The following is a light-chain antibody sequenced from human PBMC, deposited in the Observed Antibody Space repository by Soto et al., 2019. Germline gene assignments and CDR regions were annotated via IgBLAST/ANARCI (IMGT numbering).Light chain of an antibody. Sequence: QSALTQPASVSGSAGQSIAISCTGSSSDIGIYKYVSWYQQHPGKVPKLIIYEVTNRPSGVSNRFSGSKSGNTASLTISGLQAEDEADYYCSSYTTSSTRVFGPGTKLTVL. V-gene: IGLV2-14*01. CDR3: SSYTTSSTRV. CDR2: EVT. J-gene: IGLJ1*01. CDR1: SSDIGIYKY.